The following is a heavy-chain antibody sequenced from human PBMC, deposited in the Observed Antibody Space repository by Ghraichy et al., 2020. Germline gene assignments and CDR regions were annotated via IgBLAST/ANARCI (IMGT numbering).Heavy chain of an antibody. CDR2: IIHSGYT. D-gene: IGHD1-26*01. CDR1: GGSFSGYY. CDR3: ARGHSSESYYGFDF. Sequence: SETLSLTCAVYGGSFSGYYWSWIRQPPGKGLEWIGEIIHSGYTNYNPSLKSRVTISGDTSKDQFSLKLSSVTAADTAVYYCARGHSSESYYGFDFWGQGILVTVSS. J-gene: IGHJ4*02. V-gene: IGHV4-34*01.